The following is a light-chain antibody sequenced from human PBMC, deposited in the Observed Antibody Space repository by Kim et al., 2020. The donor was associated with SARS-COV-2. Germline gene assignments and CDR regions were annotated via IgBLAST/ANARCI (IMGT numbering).Light chain of an antibody. CDR1: SSDLGGYNY. V-gene: IGLV2-14*03. CDR3: SSYTSSTTNYV. CDR2: DVS. J-gene: IGLJ1*01. Sequence: SITISCTGTSSDLGGYNYVSWYQQHPGKAPKLMIYDVSNRPSGVSNRFSGSKSGNTASLTISGLQAEDEADYYCSSYTSSTTNYVFGTGTKVTVL.